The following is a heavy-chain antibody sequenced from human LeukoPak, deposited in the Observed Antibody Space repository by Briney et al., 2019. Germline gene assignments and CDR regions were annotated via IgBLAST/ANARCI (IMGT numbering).Heavy chain of an antibody. J-gene: IGHJ4*02. CDR3: ARGGKATVVTM. CDR2: IYSSGST. V-gene: IGHV4-4*07. Sequence: SETLSLTCTISGGSINSYYWSWIRQPAGKGLEWIGRIYSSGSTNYNPSLKSRVSMSVDTSKNQFSLKLTSVTAADTAVYYCARGGKATVVTMWGQGILVTVSS. D-gene: IGHD4-23*01. CDR1: GGSINSYY.